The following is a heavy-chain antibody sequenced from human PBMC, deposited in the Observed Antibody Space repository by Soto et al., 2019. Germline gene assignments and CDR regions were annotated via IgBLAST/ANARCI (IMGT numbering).Heavy chain of an antibody. J-gene: IGHJ4*02. CDR3: AYRTGFDY. V-gene: IGHV3-23*01. Sequence: GGSLRLSCAASGFTFSTYDMSWVRQTPWKGLEWVSTINGRGHNADYADSVKGRFTISRDSSKNMLYLQMNSLIAEDTAVYYCAYRTGFDYWGQGALVTVSS. CDR2: INGRGHNA. CDR1: GFTFSTYD.